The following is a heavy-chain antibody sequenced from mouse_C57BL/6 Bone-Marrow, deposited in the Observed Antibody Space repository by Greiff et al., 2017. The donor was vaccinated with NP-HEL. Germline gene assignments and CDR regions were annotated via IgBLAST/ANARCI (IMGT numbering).Heavy chain of an antibody. V-gene: IGHV5-17*01. D-gene: IGHD3-3*01. CDR2: ISSGSSTI. CDR1: GFTFSDYG. J-gene: IGHJ3*01. CDR3: ARSRDVYYPAWFAD. Sequence: EVQLVESGGGLVKPGGSLKLSCAASGFTFSDYGMHWVRQAPEKGLEWVAYISSGSSTIYSADTVKGRFTISRDHAKNTLYLQMTSLGSEDTAMYYCARSRDVYYPAWFADWGQGTLVTVSS.